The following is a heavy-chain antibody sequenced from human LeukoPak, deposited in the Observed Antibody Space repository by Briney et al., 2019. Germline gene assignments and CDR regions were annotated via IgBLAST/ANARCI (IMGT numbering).Heavy chain of an antibody. CDR3: ALLWFGELWTKDY. J-gene: IGHJ4*02. D-gene: IGHD3-10*01. CDR1: GGTFSSYD. CDR2: INPKRGGT. Sequence: ASVKVSCKASGGTFSSYDISWVRQAPGQGLEWMGRINPKRGGTNYAQKFQGRVTLTRDTSISTAHMELSRLTSDDTAVYYCALLWFGELWTKDYWGQGTLVTVSS. V-gene: IGHV1-2*06.